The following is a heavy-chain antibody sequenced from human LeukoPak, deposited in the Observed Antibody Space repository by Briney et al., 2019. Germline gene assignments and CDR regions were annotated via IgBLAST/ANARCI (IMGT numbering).Heavy chain of an antibody. CDR2: IRSKVNSYAT. D-gene: IGHD6-6*01. Sequence: GGSLKLSFAASGFTFSGSAMHWVSQASGDGLGWVGRIRSKVNSYATAYAASVKGRFTISRDDSKNTAYLQMNSLKTEDTAVYYCTRQIAARQDYYYYMDVWGKGTTVTVSS. J-gene: IGHJ6*03. V-gene: IGHV3-73*01. CDR3: TRQIAARQDYYYYMDV. CDR1: GFTFSGSA.